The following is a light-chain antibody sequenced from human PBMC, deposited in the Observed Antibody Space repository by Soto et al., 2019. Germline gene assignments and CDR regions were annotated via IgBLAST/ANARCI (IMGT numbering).Light chain of an antibody. CDR2: AAS. J-gene: IGKJ5*01. V-gene: IGKV1-39*01. Sequence: DIQMTQSPSSLSASVGDRVTITCRASQSINSYLNWYQQKPGKAPKLLVYAASSLQTGAPSRFSGSGSGTDFTLTISSLQPEDFATYYCQQSYSTPPITFGQGTRLEIK. CDR1: QSINSY. CDR3: QQSYSTPPIT.